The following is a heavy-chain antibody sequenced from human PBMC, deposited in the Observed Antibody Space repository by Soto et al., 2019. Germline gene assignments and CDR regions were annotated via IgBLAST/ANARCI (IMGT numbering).Heavy chain of an antibody. V-gene: IGHV3-23*01. CDR3: ARYIRGPTVFYFDF. CDR1: GFIFNSYA. J-gene: IGHJ4*02. Sequence: LRLSCAASGFIFNSYAMTWVRQAPGKGLEWVSVVTYNGDNTYYADSVKGRFTVSRDNSKDTVDLQMNSLRAEDTAVYYCARYIRGPTVFYFDFWGPGVLVTVSS. D-gene: IGHD5-18*01. CDR2: VTYNGDNT.